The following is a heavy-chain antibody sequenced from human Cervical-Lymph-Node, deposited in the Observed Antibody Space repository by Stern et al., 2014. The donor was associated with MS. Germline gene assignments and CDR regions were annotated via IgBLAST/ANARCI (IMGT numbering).Heavy chain of an antibody. J-gene: IGHJ3*02. CDR3: ARSSTVTPNAFDI. D-gene: IGHD4-17*01. V-gene: IGHV4-30-2*01. CDR1: GCSISSGGYY. CDR2: IYYSGST. Sequence: VQLVESGPGLVKPSQTLSLTCAVSGCSISSGGYYWSWIRQPPGKGLEWIGYIYYSGSTYYNPSLKSRVTISDDRSKNQFTLKLSSVTAADTAVYYCARSSTVTPNAFDIWGQGTMVTVSS.